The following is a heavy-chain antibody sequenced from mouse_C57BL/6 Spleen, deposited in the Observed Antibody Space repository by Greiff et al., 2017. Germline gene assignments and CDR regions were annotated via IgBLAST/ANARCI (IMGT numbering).Heavy chain of an antibody. V-gene: IGHV5-4*01. Sequence: EVQLVESGGGLVKPGGSLKLSCAASGFTFSSYAMSWVRQTPEKRLEWVATISDGGSYTYYPDNVKGRFTISRDNAKNNLYLQMSHLKSEDTAMYYCAREKGVTRGDYFDYWGQGTTLTVSS. CDR1: GFTFSSYA. J-gene: IGHJ2*01. CDR2: ISDGGSYT. CDR3: AREKGVTRGDYFDY. D-gene: IGHD2-2*01.